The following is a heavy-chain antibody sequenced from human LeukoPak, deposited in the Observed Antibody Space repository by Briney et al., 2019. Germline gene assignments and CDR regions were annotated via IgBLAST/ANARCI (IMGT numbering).Heavy chain of an antibody. V-gene: IGHV3-7*01. J-gene: IGHJ6*02. CDR3: ARDGVVVVAATYDGLDV. Sequence: TGGSLRLSCVASGFTFSSYWMSWVRQAPGKGLEWVANIKEDGSEKNYVGSVKGRFTSSRDNAKNSLYLQMNSLRAEDTAVYYCARDGVVVVAATYDGLDVWGQGTTVTVSS. CDR1: GFTFSSYW. D-gene: IGHD2-15*01. CDR2: IKEDGSEK.